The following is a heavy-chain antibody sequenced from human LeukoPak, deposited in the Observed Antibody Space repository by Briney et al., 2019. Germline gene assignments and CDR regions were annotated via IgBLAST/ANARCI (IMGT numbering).Heavy chain of an antibody. CDR1: GFTFSSYS. J-gene: IGHJ4*02. Sequence: PGGSLRLSCAASGFTFSSYSMNWVRQAPGKGLGWVSSISSSSSYIYYADSVEGRFTISRDNAKNSLYLQMNSLRAEDTAVYYCARDIAAAGTPTKWGQGTLVTVSS. D-gene: IGHD6-13*01. CDR2: ISSSSSYI. CDR3: ARDIAAAGTPTK. V-gene: IGHV3-21*01.